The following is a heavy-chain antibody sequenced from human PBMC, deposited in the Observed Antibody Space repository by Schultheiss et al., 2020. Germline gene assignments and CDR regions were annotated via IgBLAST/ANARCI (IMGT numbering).Heavy chain of an antibody. CDR2: IYYSGST. CDR1: GGSISSYY. J-gene: IGHJ5*02. Sequence: SQTLSLTCTVSGGSISSYYWSWIRQPPGKGLEWIGYIYYSGSTYYNPSLKSRVTISVDTSKNQFSLKLSSVTAADTAVYYCARGGYCSGGSCYFNWFDPWGQGTLVTVSS. D-gene: IGHD2-15*01. V-gene: IGHV4-59*12. CDR3: ARGGYCSGGSCYFNWFDP.